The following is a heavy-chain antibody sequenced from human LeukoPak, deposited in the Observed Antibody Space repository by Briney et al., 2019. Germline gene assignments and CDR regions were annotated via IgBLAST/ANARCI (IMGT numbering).Heavy chain of an antibody. J-gene: IGHJ3*02. CDR2: IIPIFGTA. Sequence: SVKVSCKASGYTFTSYAISWVRQAPGQGLEWMGRIIPIFGTANYAQKFQGRVTITTDESTSTAYMELSSLRSEDTAVYYCARDYPLWSHAFDIWGQGTMVTVSS. D-gene: IGHD5-18*01. V-gene: IGHV1-69*05. CDR3: ARDYPLWSHAFDI. CDR1: GYTFTSYA.